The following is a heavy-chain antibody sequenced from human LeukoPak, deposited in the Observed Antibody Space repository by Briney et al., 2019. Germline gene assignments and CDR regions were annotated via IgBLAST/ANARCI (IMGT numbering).Heavy chain of an antibody. CDR2: ISSNGIST. CDR3: AREYYGSGSSSIDY. Sequence: GGSLRLSCSASGFTFTNYPMHWVRQAPGKGLEFVSSISSNGISTYYADSVKGRFTISRDNSKNTLYLQMSSLRAEDRAVYYCAREYYGSGSSSIDYWGQGTLVTVSS. CDR1: GFTFTNYP. D-gene: IGHD3-10*01. J-gene: IGHJ4*02. V-gene: IGHV3-64D*06.